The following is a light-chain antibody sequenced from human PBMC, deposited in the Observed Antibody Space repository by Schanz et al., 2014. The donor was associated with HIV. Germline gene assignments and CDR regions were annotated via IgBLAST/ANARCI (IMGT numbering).Light chain of an antibody. J-gene: IGLJ2*01. CDR1: SGDVGSYNY. CDR2: DVS. V-gene: IGLV2-14*03. Sequence: QSALTQPASVSGSPGQSISISCTGTSGDVGSYNYLSWYQQHPGKAPKLMIYDVSNRPSGVSSRFSGSKSGNTASLTISGLQAEDEGDYYCQSFDRTMRGLIFGGGTKLTVL. CDR3: QSFDRTMRGLI.